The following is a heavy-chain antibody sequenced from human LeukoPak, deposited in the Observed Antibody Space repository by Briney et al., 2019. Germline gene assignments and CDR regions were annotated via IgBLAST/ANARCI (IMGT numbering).Heavy chain of an antibody. CDR3: AKDSNAKELPELFDY. CDR1: GFAFSTYA. CDR2: ISFDGNTK. V-gene: IGHV3-30-3*01. J-gene: IGHJ4*02. Sequence: PGGSLRLSCAASGFAFSTYATHWVRQAPGKGLEWVAVISFDGNTKYYADSVKGRFTISRDNSKNTLYLQMNSLRAEDTAVYYCAKDSNAKELPELFDYWGQGTLVTVSS. D-gene: IGHD1-14*01.